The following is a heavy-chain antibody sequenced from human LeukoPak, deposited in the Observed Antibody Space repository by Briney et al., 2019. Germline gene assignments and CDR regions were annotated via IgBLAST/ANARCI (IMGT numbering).Heavy chain of an antibody. J-gene: IGHJ6*04. D-gene: IGHD6-19*01. CDR1: GFTFSDYY. V-gene: IGHV3-11*04. CDR2: ISASGTIT. CDR3: ARDGTPTHTCGWVYMDV. Sequence: GGSLRLSCAASGFTFSDYYMSWIRQAPGKGLEWVSYISASGTITHYADSVEGRFTISRDNAKNSLYLQMNSLRAEDTAVYYCARDGTPTHTCGWVYMDVWGKGTTVTISS.